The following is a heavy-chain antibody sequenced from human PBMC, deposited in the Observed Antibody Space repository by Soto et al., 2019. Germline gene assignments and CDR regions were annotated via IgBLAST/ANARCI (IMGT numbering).Heavy chain of an antibody. CDR1: GFTFSSYA. CDR2: ISGSGGST. D-gene: IGHD3-9*01. V-gene: IGHV3-23*01. J-gene: IGHJ4*02. Sequence: GGSLRLSCAASGFTFSSYAMSWVRQAPGKGLEGVSAISGSGGSTYYADSVKGRFTISRDNSKNTLYLQMNSLRAEDTAVYYCAKDLEPIGREVLRYFDWSPSPFDDWGQGTLVTVSS. CDR3: AKDLEPIGREVLRYFDWSPSPFDD.